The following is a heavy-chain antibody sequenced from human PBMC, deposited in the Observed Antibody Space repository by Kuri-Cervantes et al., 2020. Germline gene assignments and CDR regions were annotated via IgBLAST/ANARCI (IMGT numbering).Heavy chain of an antibody. J-gene: IGHJ5*02. CDR1: GGSISSYY. CDR2: IYYSGST. CDR3: ARWMGPRFDP. D-gene: IGHD2-2*03. V-gene: IGHV4-59*08. Sequence: GSLRLSCTVSGGSISSYYWSWIRQPPGKGLEWIGYIYYSGSTNYNPSLKSRVTISVDTSKNQFSLKLSSVTAADTAVYYCARWMGPRFDPWGQGTLVTVSS.